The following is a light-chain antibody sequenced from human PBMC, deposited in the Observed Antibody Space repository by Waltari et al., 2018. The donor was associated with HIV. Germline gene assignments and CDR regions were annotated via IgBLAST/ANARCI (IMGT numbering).Light chain of an antibody. J-gene: IGLJ2*01. CDR1: SSDVGGYKY. Sequence: QSALTQPASVSGSPGQSLTISCTATSSDVGGYKYVSWYQQHPGKAPKLMIYDVSNRPSGVSNRFSGSKSGNTASLTISGLQAEDEADYYCSSYISRFTWIFGGGTKVTVL. CDR3: SSYISRFTWI. CDR2: DVS. V-gene: IGLV2-14*03.